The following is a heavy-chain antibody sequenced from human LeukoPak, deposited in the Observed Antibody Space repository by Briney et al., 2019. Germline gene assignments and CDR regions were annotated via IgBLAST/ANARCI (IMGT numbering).Heavy chain of an antibody. D-gene: IGHD3-3*01. CDR2: IIPIFGTA. CDR1: GGTFSSYA. CDR3: ASGYYDFWSGYSTPPFDY. V-gene: IGHV1-69*13. Sequence: ASVKVSCKASGGTFSSYAISWVRQAPGQGLEWMGGIIPIFGTANYAQKSQGRVTITADESTSTAYMELSSLRSEDTAVYYCASGYYDFWSGYSTPPFDYWGQGTLVTVSS. J-gene: IGHJ4*02.